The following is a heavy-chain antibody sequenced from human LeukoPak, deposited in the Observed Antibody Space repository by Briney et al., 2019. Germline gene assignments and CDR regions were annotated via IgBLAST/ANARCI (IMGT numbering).Heavy chain of an antibody. D-gene: IGHD3-16*02. CDR2: IYTSGST. J-gene: IGHJ6*03. CDR1: GGSISSYY. CDR3: ARVGYDYVWGSYRPPYYMDV. Sequence: SETLSPTCTVSGGSISSYYWSWIRQPAGKGLEWIGRIYTSGSTNYNPSLKSRVTMSVDTSKNQFSLKLSSVTAADTAVYYCARVGYDYVWGSYRPPYYMDVWGKGTTVTVSS. V-gene: IGHV4-4*07.